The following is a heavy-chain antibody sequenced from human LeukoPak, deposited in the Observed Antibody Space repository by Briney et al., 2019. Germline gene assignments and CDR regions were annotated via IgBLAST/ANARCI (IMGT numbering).Heavy chain of an antibody. J-gene: IGHJ4*02. CDR3: AKGPYRSSMVSRFDY. D-gene: IGHD3-10*01. Sequence: PGRSLRLSCAASGFTFDDYAMHWVRQAPGKGLEWVSGISWNSGSIGYADSVKGRFTISRDNAKNSLYLQMNSLRAEDTALYYCAKGPYRSSMVSRFDYWGQGTLVTVSS. CDR2: ISWNSGSI. V-gene: IGHV3-9*01. CDR1: GFTFDDYA.